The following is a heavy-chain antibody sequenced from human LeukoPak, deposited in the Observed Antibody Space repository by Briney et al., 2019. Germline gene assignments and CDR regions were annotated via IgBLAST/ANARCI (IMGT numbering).Heavy chain of an antibody. CDR3: ARGPPSEADYGMDV. CDR1: GYTFTSYD. CDR2: MNPNSGNT. V-gene: IGHV1-8*01. J-gene: IGHJ6*02. Sequence: ASVKVSCKASGYTFTSYDINWVRQATGQGLEWMGWMNPNSGNTGYAQKFQGRVTMTRNTSISTAYMELSSLRSEDTAVYYCARGPPSEADYGMDVWGRGTTVTVSS.